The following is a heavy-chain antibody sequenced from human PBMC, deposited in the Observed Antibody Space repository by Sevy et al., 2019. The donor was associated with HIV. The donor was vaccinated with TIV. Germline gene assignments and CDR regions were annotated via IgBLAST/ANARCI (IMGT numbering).Heavy chain of an antibody. D-gene: IGHD2-2*01. CDR1: GFDFGTYS. CDR3: AREGDCIGIDCYDDWRLPSYYYYPMDV. CDR2: ISSKNDYI. V-gene: IGHV3-21*01. J-gene: IGHJ6*02. Sequence: GGSLRLSCAASGFDFGTYSMNWVRQAPGKGLEWVSSISSKNDYIFYADSVKGRFTISKDNAKNSLYLQMNSRRVEDTVVYYCAREGDCIGIDCYDDWRLPSYYYYPMDVWGQGTTVTVSS.